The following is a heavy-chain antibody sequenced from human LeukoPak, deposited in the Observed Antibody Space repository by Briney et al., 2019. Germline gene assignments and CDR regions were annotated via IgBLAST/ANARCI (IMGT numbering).Heavy chain of an antibody. V-gene: IGHV4-39*01. Sequence: PSETLSLTCSVSGDYVSRSDSYWDWIRQPPGKGLEWIGTIYYSGRTYYSPSLKSRVTMSVDPSNNQFSLNLRSVTAADTALYYCARRRYYDGSGYLEWGQGTLLSVSS. J-gene: IGHJ1*01. CDR2: IYYSGRT. D-gene: IGHD3-22*01. CDR3: ARRRYYDGSGYLE. CDR1: GDYVSRSDSY.